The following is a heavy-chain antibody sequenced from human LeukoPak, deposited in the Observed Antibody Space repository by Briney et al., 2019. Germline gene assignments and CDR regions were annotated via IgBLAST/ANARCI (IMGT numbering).Heavy chain of an antibody. CDR3: AGRLWRRDGYNLSAFDI. CDR2: IYYSGST. Sequence: PSEALSLTCTVSGGSISSYYWNWIRQPPAKGLAWIGYIYYSGSTNYNPSLKSRVTISVDTSKKQFSLKLSSVTAADTAVYYCAGRLWRRDGYNLSAFDIWGQGTMVTVSS. CDR1: GGSISSYY. D-gene: IGHD5-24*01. V-gene: IGHV4-59*01. J-gene: IGHJ3*02.